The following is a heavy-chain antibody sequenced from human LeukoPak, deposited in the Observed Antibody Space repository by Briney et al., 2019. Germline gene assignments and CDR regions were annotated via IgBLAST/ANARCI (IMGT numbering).Heavy chain of an antibody. CDR2: INHSGST. CDR1: GGSFSGYY. CDR3: ARGGLVIIHDY. Sequence: PSETLSLTCAVYGGSFSGYYWSWIRQPPGKGLEWIGEINHSGSTNYNPPLKSRVTISVDTSKNQFSLKLSSVTAADTAVYYCARGGLVIIHDYWGQGTLVTVSS. D-gene: IGHD3/OR15-3a*01. J-gene: IGHJ4*02. V-gene: IGHV4-34*01.